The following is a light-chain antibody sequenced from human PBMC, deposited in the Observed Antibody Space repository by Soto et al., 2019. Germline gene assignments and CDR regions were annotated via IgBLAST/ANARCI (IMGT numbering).Light chain of an antibody. V-gene: IGLV2-23*01. CDR3: CSYAGMSNL. CDR1: SSDVGSYNL. CDR2: EGS. Sequence: QSALTQPASVSGSPGQSITISCTGTSSDVGSYNLVSWYQQHPGKAPKLMIYEGSKRPSGVSNRFSGSKSGNTASLTISGLQAEDEADYYCCSYAGMSNLFGGGTNVTVL. J-gene: IGLJ2*01.